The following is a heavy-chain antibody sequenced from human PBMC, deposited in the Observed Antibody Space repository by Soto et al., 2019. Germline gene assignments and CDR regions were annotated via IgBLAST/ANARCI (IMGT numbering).Heavy chain of an antibody. D-gene: IGHD3-9*01. CDR1: GFTFSIYA. CDR2: ISYDGSNK. J-gene: IGHJ3*02. V-gene: IGHV3-30-3*01. CDR3: ARDGKSDILSGYDAFDI. Sequence: QVQLVESGGGVVQPGRSLRLSCAASGFTFSIYAMHWVRQAPGKGLEWVAVISYDGSNKYYADSVKGRFTISRDNSKNTLYLQMNSLRAEDTAVYYCARDGKSDILSGYDAFDIWGQGTMVTVSS.